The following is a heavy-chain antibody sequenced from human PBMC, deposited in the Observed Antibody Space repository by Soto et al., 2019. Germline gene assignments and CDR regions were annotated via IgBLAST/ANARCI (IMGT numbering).Heavy chain of an antibody. Sequence: SETLSLTCAVYGGSFSGYHWTWIRQPPGKGLEWIGEIHHDGSANYSPSFKSRVTISVDTSMNHFSLELTSVGAADTAVYYCASLTIFDAFDIWGQGTMVTVS. CDR2: IHHDGSA. J-gene: IGHJ3*02. CDR1: GGSFSGYH. D-gene: IGHD3-3*01. CDR3: ASLTIFDAFDI. V-gene: IGHV4-34*01.